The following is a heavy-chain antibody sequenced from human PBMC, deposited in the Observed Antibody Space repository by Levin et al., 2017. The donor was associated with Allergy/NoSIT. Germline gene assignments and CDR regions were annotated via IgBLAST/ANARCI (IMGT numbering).Heavy chain of an antibody. V-gene: IGHV3-7*01. CDR3: ATSRSFDY. Sequence: GESLKISCAASGFAFTSYWMTWVRQAPGKGLEWVPNINQDGSEKYYVDSVKGRFTISRDNAKNSLYLQMNSLRDEDTAVYYCATSRSFDYWGQGTLVTVS. CDR2: INQDGSEK. J-gene: IGHJ4*02. CDR1: GFAFTSYW.